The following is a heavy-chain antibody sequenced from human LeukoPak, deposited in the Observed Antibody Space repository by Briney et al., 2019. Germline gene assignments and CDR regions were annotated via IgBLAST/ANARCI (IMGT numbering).Heavy chain of an antibody. V-gene: IGHV1-18*01. CDR1: GYTFTSYG. Sequence: GASVKVSCMASGYTFTSYGISWVRQAPGQGLEWMGWISAYNGNTNYAQKLQGRVTMTTDTSTSTAYMELRSLRSDDTAVYYCARVADSSSRSQHLFDYWGQGTLVTVSS. D-gene: IGHD6-13*01. CDR2: ISAYNGNT. J-gene: IGHJ4*02. CDR3: ARVADSSSRSQHLFDY.